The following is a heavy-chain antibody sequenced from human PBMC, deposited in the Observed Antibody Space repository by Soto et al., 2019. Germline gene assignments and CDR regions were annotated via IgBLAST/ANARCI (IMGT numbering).Heavy chain of an antibody. CDR3: AKDYASTWYWYFDP. D-gene: IGHD6-13*01. CDR2: ISGSGDKT. Sequence: GGSLRLSCAASGFSFSNFAMSWVRQAPGTGLEWVSSISGSGDKTYYLDSVKGRFTISRDNSKNTLYLRMNSLGAEDTAVYFCAKDYASTWYWYFDPWGQGTLVTVSS. CDR1: GFSFSNFA. V-gene: IGHV3-23*01. J-gene: IGHJ5*02.